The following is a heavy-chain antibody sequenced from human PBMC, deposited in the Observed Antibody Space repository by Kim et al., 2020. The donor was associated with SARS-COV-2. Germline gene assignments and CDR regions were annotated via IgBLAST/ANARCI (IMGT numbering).Heavy chain of an antibody. Sequence: PSLKGRVPISVNTSKNQFSLKLSSVTAADTAVYYCARIDILTGYYYYMDVWGKGTTVTVSS. V-gene: IGHV4-59*12. CDR3: ARIDILTGYYYYMDV. D-gene: IGHD3-9*01. J-gene: IGHJ6*03.